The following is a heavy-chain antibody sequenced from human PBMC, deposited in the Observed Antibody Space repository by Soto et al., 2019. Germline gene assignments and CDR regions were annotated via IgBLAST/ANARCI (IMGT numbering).Heavy chain of an antibody. Sequence: SFGTLSLTCTVSGGSISSYYWSWIRQPPGKGLEWIGYIYYSGSTNYNPSLKSRVTISVDTSKNQFSLKLSSVTAADTAVYYCARRWGRTFDYWGQGTLVTVSS. CDR1: GGSISSYY. D-gene: IGHD7-27*01. CDR2: IYYSGST. V-gene: IGHV4-59*08. J-gene: IGHJ4*02. CDR3: ARRWGRTFDY.